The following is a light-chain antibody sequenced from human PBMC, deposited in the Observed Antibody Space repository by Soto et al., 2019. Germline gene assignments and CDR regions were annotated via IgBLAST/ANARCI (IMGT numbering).Light chain of an antibody. V-gene: IGLV1-44*01. CDR2: LND. J-gene: IGLJ3*02. Sequence: QSVLTQPPSASGTPGQRVTISCSGSSSNIGINTVNWYQQFPGTAPKVLIYLNDQRPSGVPDRFSGSKSGTSASLAISGFQSEDEADYYCSVWDDSLNGVVFGGGTKLTVL. CDR3: SVWDDSLNGVV. CDR1: SSNIGINT.